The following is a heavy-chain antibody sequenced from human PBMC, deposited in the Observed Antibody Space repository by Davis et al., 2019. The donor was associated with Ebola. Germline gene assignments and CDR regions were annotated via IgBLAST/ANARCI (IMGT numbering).Heavy chain of an antibody. V-gene: IGHV3-23*01. CDR3: ARNSPGGEVDY. CDR1: GFTLSNDA. Sequence: GGSLRLSCVASGFTLSNDAMSWVRQAPGKGLEWVSGLSGSGAMTYYADSVKGRFTISRDNSKNTLYLQMNSLRAEDTAVYYCARNSPGGEVDYWGQGTLVTVSS. CDR2: LSGSGAMT. J-gene: IGHJ4*02. D-gene: IGHD1-7*01.